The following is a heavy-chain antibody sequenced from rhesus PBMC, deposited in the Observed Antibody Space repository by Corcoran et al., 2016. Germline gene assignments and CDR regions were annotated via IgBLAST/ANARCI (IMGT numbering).Heavy chain of an antibody. J-gene: IGHJ5-2*02. CDR2: IYGSGSSH. CDR3: ASGRILYWSLDV. CDR1: GGSLSSNY. D-gene: IGHD2-21*01. Sequence: QLPLQESGPGLVKPSEPLSLTCAVSGGSLSSNYWGWIRQAPGKGLEWMGYIYGSGSSHTYNPSLTSRVTLSVDTSKNQLSLKLSSVTAADTAVYYGASGRILYWSLDVWGRGVLVTVSS. V-gene: IGHV4-169*02.